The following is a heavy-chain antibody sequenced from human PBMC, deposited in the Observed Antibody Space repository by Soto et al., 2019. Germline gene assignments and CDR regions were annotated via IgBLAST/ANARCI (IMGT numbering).Heavy chain of an antibody. CDR3: ARYYDFWSGYYTRPYGMDV. D-gene: IGHD3-3*01. V-gene: IGHV1-3*01. J-gene: IGHJ6*02. Sequence: ASVKVSCKASGYTFTSYAMHWVRQAPGQRLEWMGWINAGNGNTKYSQKFQGRVTITRDTSASTAYMELSSLRSEDTAVYYCARYYDFWSGYYTRPYGMDVWGQGTTVTAP. CDR2: INAGNGNT. CDR1: GYTFTSYA.